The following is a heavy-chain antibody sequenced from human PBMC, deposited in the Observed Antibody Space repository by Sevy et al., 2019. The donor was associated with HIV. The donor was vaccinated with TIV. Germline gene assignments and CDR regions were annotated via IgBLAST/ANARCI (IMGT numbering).Heavy chain of an antibody. CDR2: ISATGGST. D-gene: IGHD2-21*02. J-gene: IGHJ4*02. CDR1: GFTLTSYT. CDR3: AKTLQKLPFHPHYFDY. V-gene: IGHV3-23*01. Sequence: GGSLRLSCAASGFTLTSYTMNWVRQAPGKGLEWDASISATGGSTYYADSVKGRFTISRDVSKGTLYLQMNSLTAEDTAIFYCAKTLQKLPFHPHYFDYWGQGTLVTVSS.